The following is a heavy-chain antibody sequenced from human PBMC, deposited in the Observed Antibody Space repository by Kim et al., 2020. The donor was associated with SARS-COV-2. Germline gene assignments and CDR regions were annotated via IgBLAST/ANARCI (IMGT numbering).Heavy chain of an antibody. Sequence: ASVKVSCKASGYTFTSYDINWVRQATGQGLEWMGWMNPNSGNTGYAQKFQGRVTMTRNTSISTAYMELSSLRSEDTAVYYCARGKNVWWMATIKVFGDYWGQGTLVTVSS. J-gene: IGHJ4*02. D-gene: IGHD5-12*01. CDR2: MNPNSGNT. CDR1: GYTFTSYD. CDR3: ARGKNVWWMATIKVFGDY. V-gene: IGHV1-8*01.